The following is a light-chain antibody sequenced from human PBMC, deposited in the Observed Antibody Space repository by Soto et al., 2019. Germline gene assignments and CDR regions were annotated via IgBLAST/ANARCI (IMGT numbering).Light chain of an antibody. CDR1: SSDVGGYNY. Sequence: QSVLTQPRSVSGSPGPSVTLSCTGTSSDVGGYNYVSWYQHHPDKAPNLMIYGVTKRPSGVPDRFSGSKSGNTASLTISGLQAEDEADYYCCSFAGSYTRYVFGTGTKVTVL. J-gene: IGLJ1*01. CDR2: GVT. CDR3: CSFAGSYTRYV. V-gene: IGLV2-11*01.